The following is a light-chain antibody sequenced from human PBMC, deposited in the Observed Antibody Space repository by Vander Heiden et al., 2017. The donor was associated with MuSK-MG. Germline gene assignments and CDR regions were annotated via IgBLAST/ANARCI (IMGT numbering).Light chain of an antibody. Sequence: EIVMPQAPATLSVSPGELATLSCRASQSVSSNLAWYQQKPGQAPRLLIYGASTRATGIPARFSGSGSGTEFTLTISSLQAEDFAVYYCQQYNNWPFTFGPGTKVDIK. CDR2: GAS. J-gene: IGKJ3*01. CDR1: QSVSSN. CDR3: QQYNNWPFT. V-gene: IGKV3-15*01.